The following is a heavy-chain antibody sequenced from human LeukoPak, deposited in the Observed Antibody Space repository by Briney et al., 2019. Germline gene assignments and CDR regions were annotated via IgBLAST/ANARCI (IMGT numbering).Heavy chain of an antibody. D-gene: IGHD5-18*01. Sequence: RAGGSLRLSCAASGFTFSSYSMNWVRQAPGKGLEWVSSISSSSSYIYYADSVKGRFTISRDNSKNTLYLQMTSLRAEDTALYYCARRWGTRVWILIGAFDIWGQGTMVTVSS. J-gene: IGHJ3*02. CDR1: GFTFSSYS. V-gene: IGHV3-21*01. CDR2: ISSSSSYI. CDR3: ARRWGTRVWILIGAFDI.